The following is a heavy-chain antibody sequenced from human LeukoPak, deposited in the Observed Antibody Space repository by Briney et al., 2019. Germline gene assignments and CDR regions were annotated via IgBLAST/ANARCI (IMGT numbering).Heavy chain of an antibody. CDR3: ARDRATIRMEVVIDSLDY. J-gene: IGHJ4*02. CDR1: GYIFTGYY. D-gene: IGHD3-22*01. V-gene: IGHV1-2*02. CDR2: INPNSGGT. Sequence: ASVKVSCKASGYIFTGYYMHWVRQAPGQGLEWMGWINPNSGGTNYAQKFQGRVTMTRDTSISTAYMELSGLTSDDTAVYYCARDRATIRMEVVIDSLDYWGQGTLVTVSS.